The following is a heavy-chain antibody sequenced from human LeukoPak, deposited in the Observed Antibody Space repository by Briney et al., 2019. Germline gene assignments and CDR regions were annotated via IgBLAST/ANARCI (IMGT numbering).Heavy chain of an antibody. CDR1: GYTFTGYY. J-gene: IGHJ4*02. CDR2: INPNSGGT. D-gene: IGHD5-24*01. V-gene: IGHV1-2*02. CDR3: ARSPRRDGYNLFDY. Sequence: APVKVSCKASGYTFTGYYMHWVRQAPGQGLEWMGWINPNSGGTNYAQKFQGRVTMTRDTSISTAYMELSRLRSDDTAVYYCARSPRRDGYNLFDYWGQGTLVTVSS.